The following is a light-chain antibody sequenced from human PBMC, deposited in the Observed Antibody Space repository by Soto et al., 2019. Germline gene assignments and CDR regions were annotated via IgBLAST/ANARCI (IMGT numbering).Light chain of an antibody. V-gene: IGKV3-20*01. CDR2: SAS. CDR1: QSVASNY. CDR3: QQYGSAPWT. Sequence: EIVLTQSPGTLPLSPGERATLSCRASQSVASNYLAWYQQKPGQAPRLLIYSASGRATGIPDRFSGSGSGTDFTLTISRLEPEGFAVYYCQQYGSAPWTFGQGTKVEIK. J-gene: IGKJ1*01.